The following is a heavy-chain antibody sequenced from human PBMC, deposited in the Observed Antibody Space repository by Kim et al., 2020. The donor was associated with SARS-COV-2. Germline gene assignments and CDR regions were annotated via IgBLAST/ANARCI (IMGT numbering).Heavy chain of an antibody. Sequence: GNTKHSQKYQGRVTITRDTSASTAYMELSSLRSEDTAVYYCARVIAAADYWGQGTLVTVSS. V-gene: IGHV1-3*01. CDR3: ARVIAAADY. J-gene: IGHJ4*02. CDR2: GNT. D-gene: IGHD6-13*01.